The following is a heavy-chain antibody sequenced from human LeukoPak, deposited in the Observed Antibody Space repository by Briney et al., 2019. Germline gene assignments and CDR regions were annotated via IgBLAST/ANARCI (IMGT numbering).Heavy chain of an antibody. D-gene: IGHD3-22*01. V-gene: IGHV4-39*01. CDR3: ASFTYYYDSSGYRIPFDI. CDR2: IYYSGST. J-gene: IGHJ3*02. Sequence: SETLSLTCTVSGGSISSSSYYWGWIRQPPGKGLEWIGSIYYSGSTYYNPSLESRVTISVDTSKNQFSLNLSSVTAADTAVYFCASFTYYYDSSGYRIPFDIWGQGTMVTVSS. CDR1: GGSISSSSYY.